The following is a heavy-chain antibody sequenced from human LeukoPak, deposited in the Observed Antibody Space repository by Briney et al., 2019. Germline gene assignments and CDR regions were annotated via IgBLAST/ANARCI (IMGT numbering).Heavy chain of an antibody. D-gene: IGHD1-26*01. CDR3: AKPTLLSGSYSAFDY. CDR1: GFTFSNYA. V-gene: IGHV3-23*01. Sequence: HPGGSLRLSCATSGFTFSNYAMSWVRQAPGKGLECVSTLSGSGDSTYYADSVKGRFTISRDSSKNTVSLQMNSLRVEDTAIYFCAKPTLLSGSYSAFDYWGQGTLVTVSS. J-gene: IGHJ4*02. CDR2: LSGSGDST.